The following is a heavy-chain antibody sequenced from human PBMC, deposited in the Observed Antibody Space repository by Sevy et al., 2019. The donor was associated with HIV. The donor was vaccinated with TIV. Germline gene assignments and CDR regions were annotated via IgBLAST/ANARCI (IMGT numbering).Heavy chain of an antibody. Sequence: GGSLRLSCAASGFTFRNYVMNWVRQPPGKGLEWVSVISDGGGTTYYADSVKGRFTISRDDSKSTLYLQMNSLRVEDTAVYFCAKHVDGALAALDIWGQGTMVTVSS. CDR1: GFTFRNYV. CDR2: ISDGGGTT. D-gene: IGHD3-10*01. J-gene: IGHJ3*02. CDR3: AKHVDGALAALDI. V-gene: IGHV3-23*01.